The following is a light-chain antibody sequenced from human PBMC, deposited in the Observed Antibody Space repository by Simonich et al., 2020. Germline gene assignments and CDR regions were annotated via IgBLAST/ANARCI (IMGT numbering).Light chain of an antibody. J-gene: IGKJ4*01. V-gene: IGKV3-15*01. CDR1: QSVSSN. CDR2: GAS. CDR3: QQYNNWTPFT. Sequence: EIVMTQSPATLSVSPGERATLSCRASQSVSSNLAWYQQKPGQTPRLLFYGASTRAHGIPARFSGSGSGTEFTLTISSMQSEDFAVYYCQQYNNWTPFTFGGGTKVEIK.